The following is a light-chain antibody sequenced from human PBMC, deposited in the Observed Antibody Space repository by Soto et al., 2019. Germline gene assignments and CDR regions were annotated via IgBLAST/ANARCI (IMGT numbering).Light chain of an antibody. CDR3: SSYTSSSTAV. CDR2: EVS. V-gene: IGLV2-14*01. Sequence: QSALTQPASVSGSPGQSITISCTGTSSDVGGYNYVSWYQQHPGKAPKLMIYEVSNRPSGVSNRFSGSKSGNTASLTISGLQADDEADYYCSSYTSSSTAVFGTGTKLTVL. CDR1: SSDVGGYNY. J-gene: IGLJ1*01.